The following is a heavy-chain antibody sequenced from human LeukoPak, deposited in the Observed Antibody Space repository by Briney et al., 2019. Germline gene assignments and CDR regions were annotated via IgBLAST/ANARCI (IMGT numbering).Heavy chain of an antibody. CDR1: GGSISSSSYY. V-gene: IGHV4-39*07. D-gene: IGHD5-24*01. Sequence: SETLSLTCTVSGGSISSSSYYWGWIRQPAGKGLEWVGSIYWSGNTYYNPSLKSRVTVLVDKSKNVFSLKLNSVTAADTALYYCATGDGYNSYYFNQWGQGILVTVSS. J-gene: IGHJ4*02. CDR2: IYWSGNT. CDR3: ATGDGYNSYYFNQ.